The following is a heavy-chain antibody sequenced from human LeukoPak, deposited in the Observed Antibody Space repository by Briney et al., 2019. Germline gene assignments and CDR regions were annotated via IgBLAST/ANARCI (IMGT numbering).Heavy chain of an antibody. J-gene: IGHJ4*02. CDR1: GFTFSSYS. CDR3: AKDGTFWRRWLLLSY. CDR2: ISSSSSYI. Sequence: TGGSLRLSCAASGFTFSSYSMNWVRQAPGKGLEWVSSISSSSSYIYYADSVKGRFTISRDNSKNTLYLQMNSLRAEDTAVYYCAKDGTFWRRWLLLSYWGQGTLVTVSS. V-gene: IGHV3-21*01. D-gene: IGHD3-22*01.